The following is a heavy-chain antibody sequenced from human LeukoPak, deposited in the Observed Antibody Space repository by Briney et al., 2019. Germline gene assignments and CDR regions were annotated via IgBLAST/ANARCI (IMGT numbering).Heavy chain of an antibody. Sequence: GASVKVSCKASGYTFTNYGISWVRQAPGQGLEWMGWINTYNGNTNYAQKLQGRVTMTTDTSTSTAYMELRSLRSDDTAVYYCARDWANYYDIMYYFDYWGQGTLVTVSS. J-gene: IGHJ4*02. CDR3: ARDWANYYDIMYYFDY. V-gene: IGHV1-18*01. D-gene: IGHD3-9*01. CDR1: GYTFTNYG. CDR2: INTYNGNT.